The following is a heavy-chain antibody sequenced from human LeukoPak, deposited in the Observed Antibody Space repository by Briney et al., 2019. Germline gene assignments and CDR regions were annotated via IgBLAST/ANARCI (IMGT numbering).Heavy chain of an antibody. CDR3: ARSGPRADLRPRYLFY. V-gene: IGHV4-39*07. J-gene: IGHJ4*02. CDR2: IYYSGST. CDR1: GGSISSSSYY. D-gene: IGHD2-15*01. Sequence: PSETLSLTCTVSGGSISSSSYYWGWIRQPPGKGLEWIGSIYYSGSTNYNPSLKSRVTISVDKSKNQFSLKLSSVTAADTAVYYCARSGPRADLRPRYLFYWGQGTLVTVSS.